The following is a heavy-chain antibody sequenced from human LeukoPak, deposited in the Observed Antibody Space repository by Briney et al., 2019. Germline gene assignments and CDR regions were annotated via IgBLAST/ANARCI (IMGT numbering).Heavy chain of an antibody. CDR1: GFTFSSYS. D-gene: IGHD5-12*01. V-gene: IGHV3-21*01. J-gene: IGHJ4*02. CDR2: ISSSSSYI. CDR3: ARLATNGGYGY. Sequence: GGSLRLSCAASGFTFSSYSMNWVRQAPGKGLEWVSSISSSSSYIYYAGSVKGRFTISRDNAKNSLYLQMNSLRIADTAVYYCARLATNGGYGYWGQGTLVTVSS.